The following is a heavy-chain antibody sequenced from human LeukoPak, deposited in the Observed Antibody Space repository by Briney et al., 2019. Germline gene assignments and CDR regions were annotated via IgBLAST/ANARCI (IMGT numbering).Heavy chain of an antibody. CDR2: ISAYNGNT. J-gene: IGHJ4*02. V-gene: IGHV1-18*01. CDR3: ARRYCSGGSCYPFDY. D-gene: IGHD2-15*01. Sequence: ASVKVSCKASGYTFTSYGISWVRQAPGQGLEWMGWISAYNGNTNYAQKFQGRVTMTRDTSISTAYMELSSLRSEDTAVYYCARRYCSGGSCYPFDYWGQGTLVTVSS. CDR1: GYTFTSYG.